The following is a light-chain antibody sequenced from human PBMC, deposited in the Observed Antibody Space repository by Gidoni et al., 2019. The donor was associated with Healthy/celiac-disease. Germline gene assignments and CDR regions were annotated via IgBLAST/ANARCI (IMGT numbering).Light chain of an antibody. CDR2: GAS. V-gene: IGKV3-15*01. CDR3: QQYNNWPLCT. J-gene: IGKJ2*02. CDR1: QSVSSK. Sequence: EIVMAQSPATLSVSPGERATLSCRASQSVSSKLAWYQQKPGQAPRLLIYGASTRATGIPARCSGSGSGTEFTLTISSLQSEDFAVYYCQQYNNWPLCTFGQGTKLEIK.